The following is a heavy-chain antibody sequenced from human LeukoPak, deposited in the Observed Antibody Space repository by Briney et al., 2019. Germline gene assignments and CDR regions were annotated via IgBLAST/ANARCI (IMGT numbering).Heavy chain of an antibody. V-gene: IGHV4-34*01. D-gene: IGHD1-26*01. CDR3: ATPSFYSGSYLGGFDY. CDR2: INHSGST. J-gene: IGHJ4*02. CDR1: GGSFSGYY. Sequence: SETLSLTCAVYGGSFSGYYWSWIRQPPGKGLEWIGEINHSGSTNYNPSLESRVTISVDTSKNQFSLKLSSVTAADTAVYYCATPSFYSGSYLGGFDYWGQGTLVTVSS.